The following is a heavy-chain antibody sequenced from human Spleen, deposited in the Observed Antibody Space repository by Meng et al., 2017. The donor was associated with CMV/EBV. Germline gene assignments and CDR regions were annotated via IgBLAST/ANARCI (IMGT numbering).Heavy chain of an antibody. CDR1: GYTFTAYY. D-gene: IGHD2-21*01. Sequence: ASVKVSCKASGYTFTAYYLHWVRRAPGHGLEWMGWIHPDRGGTRLAQKFQDRVTMTSDTSITTAYMELDRLTPADTATYYCARIEGGNTVVTDWGQGTPVTVSS. CDR2: IHPDRGGT. J-gene: IGHJ4*02. CDR3: ARIEGGNTVVTD. V-gene: IGHV1-2*02.